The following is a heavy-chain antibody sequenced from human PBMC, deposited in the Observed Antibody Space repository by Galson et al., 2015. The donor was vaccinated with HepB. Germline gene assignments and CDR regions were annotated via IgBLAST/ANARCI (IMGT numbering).Heavy chain of an antibody. J-gene: IGHJ6*02. CDR3: ARAGITISLGMDV. V-gene: IGHV3-7*01. CDR2: IKQDGSEK. D-gene: IGHD3-3*01. CDR1: GFTFSSYW. Sequence: LRLSCAASGFTFSSYWMSWVRQAPGKGLEWVANIKQDGSEKYYVDSVKGRFTISRDNAKNSLYLQMNSLRAEDTAVYYCARAGITISLGMDVWGQGTTVTVSS.